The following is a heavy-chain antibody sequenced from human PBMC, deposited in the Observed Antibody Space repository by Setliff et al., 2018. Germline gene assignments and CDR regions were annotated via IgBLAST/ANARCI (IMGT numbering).Heavy chain of an antibody. CDR2: IYYSGGT. V-gene: IGHV4-59*01. CDR3: ARDEGSSYFYGMDV. Sequence: SETLSLTCTVSGGSISSYYWSWIRQPPGKGLEWIGYIYYSGGTNYNPSLKSRVTISVDTSKNQFSLKLSSVTAADTAVYYCARDEGSSYFYGMDVWGQGTTVTVSS. CDR1: GGSISSYY. J-gene: IGHJ6*02. D-gene: IGHD6-13*01.